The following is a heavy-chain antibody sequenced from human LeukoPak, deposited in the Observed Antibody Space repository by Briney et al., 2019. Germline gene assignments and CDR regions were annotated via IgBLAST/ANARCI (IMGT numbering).Heavy chain of an antibody. D-gene: IGHD4-23*01. CDR3: ARVGSRDYYGGNSGYYYYGMDV. Sequence: PGGSLRLSCAASGFTFSSYSMNWVRQAPGKGLERVSSISSSSSYIYYADSVKGRFTISRDNAKNSLYLQMNSLRAEDTAVYYCARVGSRDYYGGNSGYYYYGMDVWGQGTTVTVSS. J-gene: IGHJ6*02. CDR1: GFTFSSYS. V-gene: IGHV3-21*01. CDR2: ISSSSSYI.